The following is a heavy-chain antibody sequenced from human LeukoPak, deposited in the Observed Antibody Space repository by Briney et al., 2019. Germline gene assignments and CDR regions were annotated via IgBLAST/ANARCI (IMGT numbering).Heavy chain of an antibody. CDR2: MRQDGNEK. CDR3: ATDRRGSNDY. CDR1: GFTFSSYW. J-gene: IGHJ4*02. Sequence: QPGGSLRLSCVASGFTFSSYWMTWVRQAPGKGPEWVANMRQDGNEKYYVDSVRGRFTISRDNAKNSLYLQMNSLRAEDTAVYYCATDRRGSNDYWGQGTLVTVSS. D-gene: IGHD3-10*01. V-gene: IGHV3-7*01.